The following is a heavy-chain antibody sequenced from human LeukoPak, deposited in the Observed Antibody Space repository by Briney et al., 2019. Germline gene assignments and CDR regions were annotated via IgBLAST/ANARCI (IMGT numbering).Heavy chain of an antibody. D-gene: IGHD3-10*01. CDR1: GGSFSGYY. J-gene: IGHJ4*02. CDR3: ARAIGITMVRGASRDY. Sequence: SETLSLTCAVYGGSFSGYYWSWIRQPPGKGLEWIGEINHSGSTNYNPSLKSRVTISVDTSKNQFSLKLSSVTAADTAVYCCARAIGITMVRGASRDYWGQGTLVTVSS. CDR2: INHSGST. V-gene: IGHV4-34*01.